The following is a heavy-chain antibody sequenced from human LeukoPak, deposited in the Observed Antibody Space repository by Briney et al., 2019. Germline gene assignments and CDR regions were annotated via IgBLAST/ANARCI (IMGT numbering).Heavy chain of an antibody. CDR3: ARIAYDSNGLFWGPVVPQSKPSDPFDI. J-gene: IGHJ3*02. CDR2: ISYDGSNK. D-gene: IGHD3-22*01. V-gene: IGHV3-30*04. Sequence: GRSLRLSCAASGFTFSSYAMHWVRQAPGKGLEWVAVISYDGSNKYYADSVKGRFTISRDNSKNTLYLQMNSLRAEGTAVYYCARIAYDSNGLFWGPVVPQSKPSDPFDIWGPGTVVIVSS. CDR1: GFTFSSYA.